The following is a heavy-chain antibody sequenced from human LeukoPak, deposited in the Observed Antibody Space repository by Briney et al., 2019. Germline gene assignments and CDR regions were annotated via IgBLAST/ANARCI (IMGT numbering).Heavy chain of an antibody. J-gene: IGHJ4*02. D-gene: IGHD3-10*01. Sequence: SETLSLTCAVYGGSFSGYYWSWIRQPPGKGLEWIGSIYSSGSTYYNPSLKSRVTISINTSKNQFSLKLNSVTAADTAVYYCARFRGVMGYYFDYWGQGTLVTVSS. CDR1: GGSFSGYY. CDR2: IYSSGST. CDR3: ARFRGVMGYYFDY. V-gene: IGHV4-34*01.